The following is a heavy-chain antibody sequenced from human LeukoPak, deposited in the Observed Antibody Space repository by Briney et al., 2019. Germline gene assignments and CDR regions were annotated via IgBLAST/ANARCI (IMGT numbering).Heavy chain of an antibody. CDR1: GFTFSSFS. V-gene: IGHV3-48*01. CDR2: ISGSSSTI. CDR3: ARGSTYYDSSGQVPFDY. J-gene: IGHJ4*02. Sequence: GGSLRLSCAASGFTFSSFSMNWVRQAPGKGLEWGSYISGSSSTIYYADSVKGRFTISRDNGKNTLYLQMNSLRAEDTAVYYCARGSTYYDSSGQVPFDYWGQGTLVTVSS. D-gene: IGHD3-22*01.